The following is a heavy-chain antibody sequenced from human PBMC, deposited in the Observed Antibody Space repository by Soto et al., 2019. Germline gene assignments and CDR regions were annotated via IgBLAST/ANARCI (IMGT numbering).Heavy chain of an antibody. J-gene: IGHJ6*02. CDR2: IYYSGST. CDR1: RGSISSGTNY. CDR3: ARQQLRGSYYYYYGMDV. D-gene: IGHD5-18*01. Sequence: SETLSLTCTVSRGSISSGTNYWAWIRQPPGKGLEWIANIYYSGSTFHNPSLKSRVTISVDTSKNQFSLKLSSVTAADTAVYYCARQQLRGSYYYYYGMDVWGQGTTVTVSS. V-gene: IGHV4-39*07.